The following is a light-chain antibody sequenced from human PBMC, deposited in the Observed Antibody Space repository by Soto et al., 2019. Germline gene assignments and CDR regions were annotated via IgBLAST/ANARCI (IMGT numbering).Light chain of an antibody. J-gene: IGKJ5*01. V-gene: IGKV3-11*01. CDR3: QQRNVWPPIT. Sequence: VLTQSPATLSLSPGERATLSCRASQSSHTSLAWYQQKPGQPPRLVVYDSTLRANGVPDRFGGSRSGTEFTLTINNLAPEDFAVYYCQQRNVWPPITFGQGTRLEI. CDR2: DST. CDR1: QSSHTS.